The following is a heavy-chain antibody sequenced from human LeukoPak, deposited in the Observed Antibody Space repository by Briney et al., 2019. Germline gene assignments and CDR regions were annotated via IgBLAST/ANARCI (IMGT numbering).Heavy chain of an antibody. CDR1: GGTFSSYA. V-gene: IGHV1-69*05. J-gene: IGHJ4*02. CDR2: IIPIFGTA. D-gene: IGHD4-17*01. Sequence: ASVKVSCKASGGTFSSYAISWVRQAPGQGLEWMGGIIPIFGTANYAQKFQGRVTITTDESTSTAYMELSSLRSEDTAVYYCASQYGDLYYFDYWGQETLVTVSS. CDR3: ASQYGDLYYFDY.